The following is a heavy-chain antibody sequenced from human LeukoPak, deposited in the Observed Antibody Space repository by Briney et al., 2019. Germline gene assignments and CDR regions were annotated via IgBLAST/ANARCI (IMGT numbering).Heavy chain of an antibody. CDR2: ISGSGGST. CDR1: RFTFSSYD. CDR3: AKDLLNGGETGGGHDY. V-gene: IGHV3-23*01. Sequence: GGSLRLSCAASRFTFSSYDMSWVRQAPGKGLEWVSTISGSGGSTYYADSVKGRFTISRDNSKNTLYLQMNSQRAEDTAVYYCAKDLLNGGETGGGHDYWGQGTLVTVSS. D-gene: IGHD1-14*01. J-gene: IGHJ4*02.